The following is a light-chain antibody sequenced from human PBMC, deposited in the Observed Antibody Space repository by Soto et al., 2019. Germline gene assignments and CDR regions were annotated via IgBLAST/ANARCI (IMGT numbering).Light chain of an antibody. CDR2: AAS. CDR1: QTVLFSSNNKNY. Sequence: DIVMTQSPHSLAVPLGERATINSKSCQTVLFSSNNKNYLAWYQQKPGKAPKLLIYAASSLQSGVPSRFSGSGSGTDFTLTISSLQPEDFATYYCQQSYSTPPTFGQGTKVDIK. CDR3: QQSYSTPPT. J-gene: IGKJ1*01. V-gene: IGKV1-39*01.